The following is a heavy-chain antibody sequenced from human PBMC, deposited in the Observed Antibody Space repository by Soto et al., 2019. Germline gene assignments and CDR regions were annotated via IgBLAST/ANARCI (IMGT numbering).Heavy chain of an antibody. CDR3: ARDARYSSSSRFDY. V-gene: IGHV1-18*04. J-gene: IGHJ4*02. CDR2: ISAYNSNT. D-gene: IGHD6-6*01. CDR1: GYTFTSYG. Sequence: ASVKVSCKASGYTFTSYGISWVRQAPGQGLEWMGWISAYNSNTNYAQKLQGRVTMTTDTSTSTAYMELRSLRSDDTAVYYCARDARYSSSSRFDYWGQGTMVTVYS.